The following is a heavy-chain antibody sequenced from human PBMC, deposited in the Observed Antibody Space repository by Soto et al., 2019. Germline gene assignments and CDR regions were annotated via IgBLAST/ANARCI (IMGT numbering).Heavy chain of an antibody. CDR1: GFTFSSYG. D-gene: IGHD4-17*01. J-gene: IGHJ4*02. Sequence: QVQLVESGGGVVQPGRSLRLSCAASGFTFSSYGMHWVRQAPGKGLEWVAVISYDGSNKYYADSVKGRFTISRDNSKNTLYLQMNSLRAEDTAVYYCAKEMRYGDYALDYWGQGTLVTVSS. CDR3: AKEMRYGDYALDY. V-gene: IGHV3-30*18. CDR2: ISYDGSNK.